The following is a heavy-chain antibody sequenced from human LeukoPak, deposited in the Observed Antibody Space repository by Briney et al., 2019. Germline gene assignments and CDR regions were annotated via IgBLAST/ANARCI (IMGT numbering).Heavy chain of an antibody. V-gene: IGHV5-51*01. CDR1: GYSFTNYW. CDR2: VYPDDSDT. Sequence: GESLKISCKGSGYSFTNYWIGWVRQMPGKGLEWMGIVYPDDSDTRYSPSFQGQVTISAAKSISTAFLQWSSLKASDTAIYYCARGVVPAFYYYGMDVWGQGTTVTVSS. CDR3: ARGVVPAFYYYGMDV. J-gene: IGHJ6*02. D-gene: IGHD2-2*01.